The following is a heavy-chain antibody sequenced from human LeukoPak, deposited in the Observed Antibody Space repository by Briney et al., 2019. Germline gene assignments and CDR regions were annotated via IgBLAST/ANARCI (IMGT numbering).Heavy chain of an antibody. Sequence: ASVKVSCKASGYTFTGYGISWVRQAPGQGLEWMGWISAYNGNTNYAQKVQGRVTMTTDTSTSTAYMEVRSLRSDDTAVYYCARDQQRGRVPDDYWGQGTLVTVSS. J-gene: IGHJ4*02. V-gene: IGHV1-18*01. D-gene: IGHD6-25*01. CDR1: GYTFTGYG. CDR2: ISAYNGNT. CDR3: ARDQQRGRVPDDY.